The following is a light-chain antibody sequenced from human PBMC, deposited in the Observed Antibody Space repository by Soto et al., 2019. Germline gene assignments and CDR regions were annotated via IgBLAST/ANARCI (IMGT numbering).Light chain of an antibody. V-gene: IGKV3-20*01. Sequence: DIVLTQSPGTLSLSPGERAALSCRASQSVSSTYLAWYQQKPGQAPRLLIYGASSRATGIPDRFSGSGSGTYFTLTISRLEPEDFAVYYCQQHGSSQTFGGGTKVEIK. CDR2: GAS. CDR1: QSVSSTY. CDR3: QQHGSSQT. J-gene: IGKJ4*01.